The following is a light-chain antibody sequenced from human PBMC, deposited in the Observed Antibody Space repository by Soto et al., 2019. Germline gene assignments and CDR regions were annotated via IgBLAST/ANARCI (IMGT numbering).Light chain of an antibody. CDR2: KAS. CDR1: ETISNW. J-gene: IGKJ4*01. V-gene: IGKV1-5*03. CDR3: QQYNSYPLT. Sequence: DIQMTQSPSTLSASVGARVTFTCRATETISNWLAWYQQKPGKAPKLLIYKASTLERGVPSRFRGSGSGTEFTLTISSLQPEDFATYYCQQYNSYPLTFGGGTKVEIK.